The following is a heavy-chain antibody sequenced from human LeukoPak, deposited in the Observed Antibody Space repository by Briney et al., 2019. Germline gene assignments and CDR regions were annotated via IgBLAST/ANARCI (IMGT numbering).Heavy chain of an antibody. CDR1: GYSISTGYY. CDR3: ARLPRVRGVISWFDP. CDR2: INHSGST. Sequence: SETLSLTCTVSGYSISTGYYWDWIRQPPGKGLEWIGEINHSGSTNYNPSLKSRVTISVDTSKNQFSLKLSSVTAADTAVYYCARLPRVRGVISWFDPWGQGTLVTVSS. D-gene: IGHD3-10*01. J-gene: IGHJ5*02. V-gene: IGHV4-38-2*02.